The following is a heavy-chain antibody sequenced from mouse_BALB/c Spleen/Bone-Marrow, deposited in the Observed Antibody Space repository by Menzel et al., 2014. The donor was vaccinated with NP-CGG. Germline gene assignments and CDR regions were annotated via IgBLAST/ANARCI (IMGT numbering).Heavy chain of an antibody. V-gene: IGHV5-12-2*01. J-gene: IGHJ2*01. CDR1: GFTFSSYA. CDR2: ITIGGGGS. Sequence: EVKLVESGGGLAQPGGSLRLSCAASGFTFSSYAMSWVRQTPEKRLEWVAYITIGGGGSYYPDTVKGRFAISRDNAENTLNLQMSSLKSEDTAIYYCTRHGGGHDYFDHWGQGTTLIVSS. CDR3: TRHGGGHDYFDH.